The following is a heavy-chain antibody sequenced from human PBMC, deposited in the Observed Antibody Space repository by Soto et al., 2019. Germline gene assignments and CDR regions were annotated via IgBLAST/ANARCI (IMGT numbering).Heavy chain of an antibody. CDR2: IYPGDSDT. V-gene: IGHV5-51*01. CDR3: ARPGRGRYFDWFYFDY. J-gene: IGHJ4*02. Sequence: GESLKISCKGSGYSFTSYWIGWVRQMPGKGLEWMGIIYPGDSDTRYSPSFQGQVTISADKSISTAYLQWSSLKASDTAMYYCARPGRGRYFDWFYFDYWGQGTLVTVSS. D-gene: IGHD3-9*01. CDR1: GYSFTSYW.